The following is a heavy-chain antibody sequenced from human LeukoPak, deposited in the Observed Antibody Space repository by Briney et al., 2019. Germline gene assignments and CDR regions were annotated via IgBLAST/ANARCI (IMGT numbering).Heavy chain of an antibody. D-gene: IGHD3-10*01. CDR1: GYSISSGYY. CDR3: ARETTLGSGSFDY. V-gene: IGHV4-38-2*02. CDR2: IYHSGST. J-gene: IGHJ4*02. Sequence: SETLSLTCTVSGYSISSGYYWGWIRQPPGKGLEWIGSIYHSGSTYYNPSLKSRVTISVDTSKNQFSLKLSSVTAADTAVYYCARETTLGSGSFDYWGQGTLVTVSS.